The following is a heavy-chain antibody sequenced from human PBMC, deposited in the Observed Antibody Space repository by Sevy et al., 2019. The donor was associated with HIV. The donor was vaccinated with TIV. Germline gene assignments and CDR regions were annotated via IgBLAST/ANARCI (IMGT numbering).Heavy chain of an antibody. V-gene: IGHV3-30-3*01. CDR3: AGNVDTATYFDY. D-gene: IGHD5-18*01. J-gene: IGHJ4*02. CDR1: GFTFSSYA. Sequence: GGSLRLSCAASGFTFSSYAMHWVRQAPGKGLEWVAVISYDGSNKYYADSVKGRFTNSRDNSKNTLYLQMNGLRAEDTAVYYCAGNVDTATYFDYWGQGTLVTVSS. CDR2: ISYDGSNK.